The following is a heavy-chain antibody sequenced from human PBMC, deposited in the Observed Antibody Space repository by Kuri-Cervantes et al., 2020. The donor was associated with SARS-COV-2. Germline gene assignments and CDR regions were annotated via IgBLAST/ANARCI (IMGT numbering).Heavy chain of an antibody. CDR2: IYYSGDT. CDR1: GGSMRYFY. Sequence: GSLRLSCTVSGGSMRYFYWSWIRQPPGRGLEWIGYIYYSGDTDYNPSLKSRVTISIDTSKHQLSLKLSSVTAADRAVYYCARHFNDCSNGVCRTYYYYSMDVWGQGTTVTVSS. CDR3: ARHFNDCSNGVCRTYYYYSMDV. J-gene: IGHJ6*02. D-gene: IGHD2-8*01. V-gene: IGHV4-59*08.